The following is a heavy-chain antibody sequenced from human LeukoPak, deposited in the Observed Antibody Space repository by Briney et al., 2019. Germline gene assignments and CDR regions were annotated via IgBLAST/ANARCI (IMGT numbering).Heavy chain of an antibody. V-gene: IGHV1-46*01. J-gene: IGHJ4*02. CDR2: INPSGGST. CDR1: GFTFTSYY. D-gene: IGHD3-10*01. Sequence: ASVKVSCKASGFTFTSYYMHWVRQAPGQGLEWMGVINPSGGSTNYAQKFQGRVTMIRDTSTSTFYMELSSLRAEDTAVYYCARHAWNYYGSDPPDYWGQGTLVTVSS. CDR3: ARHAWNYYGSDPPDY.